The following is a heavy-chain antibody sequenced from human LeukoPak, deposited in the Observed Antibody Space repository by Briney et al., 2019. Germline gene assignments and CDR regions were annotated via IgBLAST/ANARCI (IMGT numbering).Heavy chain of an antibody. Sequence: PSETLSLTCAVYGESFSGYYWSWLRQPPEKGLEWIGEINHSGSTNYNPSLKSRVTISVDTSKNQFSLKLNSVTAADTAVYYCARDRVTGGGAFDIWGQGTMVTVSS. CDR1: GESFSGYY. CDR3: ARDRVTGGGAFDI. V-gene: IGHV4-34*01. D-gene: IGHD2-8*02. J-gene: IGHJ3*02. CDR2: INHSGST.